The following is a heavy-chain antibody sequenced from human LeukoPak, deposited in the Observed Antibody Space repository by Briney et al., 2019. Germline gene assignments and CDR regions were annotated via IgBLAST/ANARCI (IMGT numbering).Heavy chain of an antibody. V-gene: IGHV3-13*04. J-gene: IGHJ5*02. CDR3: ARVRRDNWFDP. CDR1: GFTFSTYD. CDR2: IGTAGDT. Sequence: GGSLRLSCAASGFTFSTYDMHWVRQAKGKGLEWVSGIGTAGDTYYLGPVKDRFTISRENAKNSLYLQMNSLRAGDTAVYYCARVRRDNWFDPWGQGTQVTVYS.